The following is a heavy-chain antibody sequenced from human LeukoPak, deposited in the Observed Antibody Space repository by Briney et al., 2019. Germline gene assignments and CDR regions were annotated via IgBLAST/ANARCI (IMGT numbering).Heavy chain of an antibody. D-gene: IGHD2-2*01. CDR2: INPNSGGT. V-gene: IGHV1-2*02. Sequence: ASVKVSCKASGYTFTGYYMHWVRQAPGQGLEWMGWINPNSGGTNYAQKFQGMVTMTRDTSITTAFMELNSLRSDDTAVYYCARGVRLNQRFDSWGQGTLVTVSS. CDR1: GYTFTGYY. CDR3: ARGVRLNQRFDS. J-gene: IGHJ5*01.